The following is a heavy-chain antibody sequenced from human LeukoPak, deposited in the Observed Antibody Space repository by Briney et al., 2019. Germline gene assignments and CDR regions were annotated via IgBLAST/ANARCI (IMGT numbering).Heavy chain of an antibody. CDR2: ISWNSGSI. J-gene: IGHJ4*02. CDR3: ARGRYSSSWYELDY. D-gene: IGHD6-13*01. V-gene: IGHV3-74*01. CDR1: GFTVSSNY. Sequence: GGSLRLSCAASGFTVSSNYMSWVRQAPGKGLEWVSGISWNSGSIGYADSVKGRFTISRDNAKNTLYLQMNSLRAEDTAVYYCARGRYSSSWYELDYWGQGTLVTVSS.